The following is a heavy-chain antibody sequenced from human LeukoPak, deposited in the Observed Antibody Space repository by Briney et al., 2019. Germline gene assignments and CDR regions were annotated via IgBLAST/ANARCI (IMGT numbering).Heavy chain of an antibody. J-gene: IGHJ4*02. Sequence: GGSLRLSCAASGFTFNSYAMSWVRQAPGEGLEWVSAISGSGGSTYYADSVKGRFTISRDNSKNTLYLQMNSLRAEDTALYYCAKDLGDILTGYRPEYWGQGTLVTVSS. CDR1: GFTFNSYA. CDR3: AKDLGDILTGYRPEY. D-gene: IGHD3-9*01. CDR2: ISGSGGST. V-gene: IGHV3-23*01.